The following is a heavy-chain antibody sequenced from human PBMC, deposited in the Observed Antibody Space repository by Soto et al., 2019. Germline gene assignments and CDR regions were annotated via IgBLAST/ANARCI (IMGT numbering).Heavy chain of an antibody. D-gene: IGHD6-19*01. CDR2: IFHSGSS. CDR1: GGSVTGFY. V-gene: IGHV4-59*02. CDR3: ARAPGLGVAHFDY. Sequence: PSETLSLTCTVSGGSVTGFYWSWIRQPPGKGLEWIGYIFHSGSSNYNPSLKSRVTISVDTSKSQISLRLTSVTAADTAVYYCARAPGLGVAHFDYWGQGTPVTVSS. J-gene: IGHJ4*02.